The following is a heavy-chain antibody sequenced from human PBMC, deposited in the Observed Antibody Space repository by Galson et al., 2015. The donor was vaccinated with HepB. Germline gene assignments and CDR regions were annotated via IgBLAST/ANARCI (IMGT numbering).Heavy chain of an antibody. CDR1: GFTFSRYW. V-gene: IGHV3-7*01. J-gene: IGHJ4*02. Sequence: SLRLSCAASGFTFSRYWMSWVRQAPGKGLGWVANIKQDGSEKYYVDSVRGRFTISRDNAKNSLYLQMNSLRAEDTAVYYCARTTVVTTTGDYWGQGTLVTVSS. CDR2: IKQDGSEK. D-gene: IGHD3-22*01. CDR3: ARTTVVTTTGDY.